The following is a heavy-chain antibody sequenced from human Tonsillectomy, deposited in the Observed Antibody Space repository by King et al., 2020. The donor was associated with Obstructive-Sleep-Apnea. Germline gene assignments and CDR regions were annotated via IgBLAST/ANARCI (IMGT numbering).Heavy chain of an antibody. Sequence: QLQESGPGLVKPSQTLSLTCAVSGGSISSGGYSWSWLRQPPGKGLEWIGCIDYSGSTSYNPSLKSRVTISVDTSKNQFSLKLSSVTAADTAVYYCARVMTSNKDLDYWGQGTLVTVSS. D-gene: IGHD4-11*01. CDR3: ARVMTSNKDLDY. J-gene: IGHJ4*02. CDR2: IDYSGST. CDR1: GGSISSGGYS. V-gene: IGHV4-30-4*07.